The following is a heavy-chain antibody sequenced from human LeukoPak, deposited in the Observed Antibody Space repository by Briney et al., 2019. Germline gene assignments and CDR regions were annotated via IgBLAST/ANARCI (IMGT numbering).Heavy chain of an antibody. V-gene: IGHV4-59*01. CDR1: GGSISSYY. CDR2: IYYSGST. D-gene: IGHD3-16*02. J-gene: IGHJ4*02. Sequence: SETLSLTCTVSGGSISSYYWSWIRQPPGKGLEWIGYIYYSGSTNYSPSLKSRVTISVDTSKNQFSLKLSSVTAADTAVYYCARGGGFGGVIVYYFDYWGQGTLVTVSP. CDR3: ARGGGFGGVIVYYFDY.